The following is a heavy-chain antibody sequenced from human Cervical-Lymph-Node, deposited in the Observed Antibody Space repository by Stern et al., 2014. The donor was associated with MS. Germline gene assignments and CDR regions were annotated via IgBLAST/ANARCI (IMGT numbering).Heavy chain of an antibody. Sequence: VQLEESGAEVKKPGASVKVSCKASGYTFTSYYMHWGRQAPGQGLEWMAVLSHSGGSTSFAQKFQGRVTMTRDTSTSTVYMELSRLRSEDTAVYYCAREVAGHRLGMMDVWGQGTTVTVSS. V-gene: IGHV1-46*01. CDR1: GYTFTSYY. J-gene: IGHJ6*02. D-gene: IGHD6-19*01. CDR3: AREVAGHRLGMMDV. CDR2: LSHSGGST.